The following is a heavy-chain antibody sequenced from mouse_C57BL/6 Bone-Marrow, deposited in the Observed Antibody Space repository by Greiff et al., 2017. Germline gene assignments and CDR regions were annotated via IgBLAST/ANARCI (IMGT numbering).Heavy chain of an antibody. V-gene: IGHV5-4*03. J-gene: IGHJ3*01. D-gene: IGHD2-4*01. CDR3: ARWRDYDGRFAY. Sequence: DVMLVESGGGLVKPGGSLKLSCAASGFTFSSYAMSWVRQTPEKRLEWVATISDGGSYTYYPDNVKGRFTISRDNAKNNLYLQMSHLKSEDTAMYYCARWRDYDGRFAYCGQGTLVTVSA. CDR1: GFTFSSYA. CDR2: ISDGGSYT.